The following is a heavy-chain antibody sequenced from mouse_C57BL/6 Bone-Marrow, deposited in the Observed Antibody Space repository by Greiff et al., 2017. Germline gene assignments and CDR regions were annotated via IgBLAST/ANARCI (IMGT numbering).Heavy chain of an antibody. CDR1: GYTFTSYG. CDR3: ARGDYYSSQFVY. V-gene: IGHV1-81*01. D-gene: IGHD2-5*01. J-gene: IGHJ2*01. CDR2: IYPSSGNT. Sequence: VQLQQSGAELVKPGASVKLSCKASGYTFTSYGISWVKQSPGQGLEWIGEIYPSSGNTYYNEKFKGKATLTADKSSSTAYMELRSLTSEDSAVYFCARGDYYSSQFVYWGQGTTLTVSS.